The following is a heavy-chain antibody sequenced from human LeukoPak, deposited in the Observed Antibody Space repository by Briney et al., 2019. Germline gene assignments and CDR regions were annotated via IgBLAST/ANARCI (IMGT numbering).Heavy chain of an antibody. CDR2: ISYDGSNK. CDR1: GFTFSSYA. D-gene: IGHD5-24*01. Sequence: GSLRLSCAASGFTFSSYAMHWVRQAPGKGLEWVAVISYDGSNKYYADSVKGRFTISRDNSKNTLYLQMNSLRAEDTAVYYCARGERDRWLQFSGGAFDIWGQGTMVTVSS. V-gene: IGHV3-30*14. CDR3: ARGERDRWLQFSGGAFDI. J-gene: IGHJ3*02.